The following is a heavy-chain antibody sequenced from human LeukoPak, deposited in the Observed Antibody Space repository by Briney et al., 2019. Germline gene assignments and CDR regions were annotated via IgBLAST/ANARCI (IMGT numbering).Heavy chain of an antibody. CDR3: SKNRGSSCHDY. CDR2: ITQDGSGK. Sequence: GGSLRLSCAATGFPFRSYWMSCVRQAPGKGLEWVADITQDGSGKYCVDSVEGRFTISRDNAKNSLYLEMNSLRADDTAVYYCSKNRGSSCHDYWGQGTLVTVSS. D-gene: IGHD2-15*01. CDR1: GFPFRSYW. J-gene: IGHJ4*02. V-gene: IGHV3-7*03.